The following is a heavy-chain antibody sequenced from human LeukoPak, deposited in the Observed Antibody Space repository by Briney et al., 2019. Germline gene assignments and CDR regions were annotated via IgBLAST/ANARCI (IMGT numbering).Heavy chain of an antibody. CDR2: INPKTGGT. J-gene: IGHJ3*02. V-gene: IGHV1-2*06. CDR1: GYIFTRHY. Sequence: GASVKVSCKASGYIFTRHYMNWVRQVPGQGLEWMGRINPKTGGTNYAQNFQGRVTMTRDTSISTTYMELSRLRPDDTAVYYCARVGDGLNDAFDIWSQGTMVTVSS. CDR3: ARVGDGLNDAFDI. D-gene: IGHD5-24*01.